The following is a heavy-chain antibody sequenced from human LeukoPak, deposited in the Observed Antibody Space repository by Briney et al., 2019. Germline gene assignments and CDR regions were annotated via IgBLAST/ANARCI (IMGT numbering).Heavy chain of an antibody. J-gene: IGHJ5*02. D-gene: IGHD3-3*01. CDR1: GYTFSSYG. CDR2: SSVNNVNK. Sequence: GASVKVSCKASGYTFSSYGINWLRQAPGQGPEWMGRSSVNNVNKNYVEKFQGGVTMTTDTSTSTAYMELRSLRSDDTAVYYCAGEQVNIRFLEWLGHNWFDPWGQGTLVTVSS. CDR3: AGEQVNIRFLEWLGHNWFDP. V-gene: IGHV1-18*01.